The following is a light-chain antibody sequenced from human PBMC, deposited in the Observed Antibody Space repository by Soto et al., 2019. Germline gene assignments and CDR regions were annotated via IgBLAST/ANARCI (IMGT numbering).Light chain of an antibody. CDR2: HAS. CDR3: QQYNRYSYT. Sequence: DIQMTQSPSTLSASVGDRVTITCRASQSISTYLAWYQQKPGKAPKLLIYHASNLESGVPSRFSGSGSGTEFTLTISSLQPDDFATYYCQQYNRYSYTFGQGTKVDIK. V-gene: IGKV1-5*01. J-gene: IGKJ2*01. CDR1: QSISTY.